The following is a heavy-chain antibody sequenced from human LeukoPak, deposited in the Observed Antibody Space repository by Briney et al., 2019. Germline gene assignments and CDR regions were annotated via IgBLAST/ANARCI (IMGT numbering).Heavy chain of an antibody. CDR2: INPNSGGT. V-gene: IGHV1-2*02. J-gene: IGHJ4*02. D-gene: IGHD6-13*01. CDR3: ARGRLARSAAGSGY. Sequence: EASVKVSCKASGYTFTGYYMHWVRQAPGQGLEWMGWINPNSGGTNYAQKFQGRVTMTRDTSISTAYMELSRLRSDDTAVYYCARGRLARSAAGSGYWGQGTLVTVSS. CDR1: GYTFTGYY.